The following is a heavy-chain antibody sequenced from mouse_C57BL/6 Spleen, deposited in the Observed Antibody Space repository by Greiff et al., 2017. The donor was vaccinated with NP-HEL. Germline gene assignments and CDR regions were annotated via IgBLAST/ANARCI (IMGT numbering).Heavy chain of an antibody. CDR1: GFTFSDYG. Sequence: EVQRVESGGGLVKPGGSLKLSCAASGFTFSDYGMHWVRQAPEKGLEWVAYISSGSSTIYYAATVKGRFTISRDNAKNTLFLQMTSLRSEDTAMYYCARIDGYSLFDYWGQGTTLTVSS. CDR2: ISSGSSTI. V-gene: IGHV5-17*01. D-gene: IGHD2-3*01. J-gene: IGHJ2*01. CDR3: ARIDGYSLFDY.